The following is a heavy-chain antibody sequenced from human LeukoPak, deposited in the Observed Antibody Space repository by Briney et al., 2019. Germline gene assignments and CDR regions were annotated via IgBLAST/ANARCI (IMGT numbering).Heavy chain of an antibody. CDR2: IYTSGSP. CDR3: ARDRGLRFLEWSKRYYGMDV. D-gene: IGHD3-3*01. J-gene: IGHJ6*02. CDR1: GGSISSYY. Sequence: PSETLSLTCTVSGGSISSYYWSWIRQPAGKGPEWIGRIYTSGSPNYNPSLKSRVTMSVDTSKNQFSLKLSSVTAADTAVYYCARDRGLRFLEWSKRYYGMDVWGQGTTVTVSS. V-gene: IGHV4-4*07.